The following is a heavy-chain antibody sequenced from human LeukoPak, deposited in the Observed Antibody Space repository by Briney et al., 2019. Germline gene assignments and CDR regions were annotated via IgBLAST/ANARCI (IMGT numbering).Heavy chain of an antibody. CDR3: AKSDDNSNFHLTGYLDY. D-gene: IGHD3-22*01. J-gene: IGHJ4*02. CDR1: GFPFSSYW. Sequence: GGSLRLSCVASGFPFSSYWMTWVRQAPGKGLEWVANIKQDGSKKSYVDSVKGRFTISRDNSKSTLYLQMNSLKAEDTAVYFCAKSDDNSNFHLTGYLDYWGQGTLVSVSS. CDR2: IKQDGSKK. V-gene: IGHV3-7*03.